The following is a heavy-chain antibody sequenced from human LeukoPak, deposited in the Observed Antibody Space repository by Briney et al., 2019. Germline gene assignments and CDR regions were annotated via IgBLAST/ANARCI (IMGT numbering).Heavy chain of an antibody. CDR2: ISSSSSYI. CDR3: ARYYYYDSSGYSGDAFDI. Sequence: GGSLRLSCAASGFTVSSNYMSWVRQAPGKGLEWVSSISSSSSYIYYADSVKGRFTISRDNAKNSLYLQMNSLRAEDTAVYYCARYYYYDSSGYSGDAFDIWGQGTMVTVSS. J-gene: IGHJ3*02. V-gene: IGHV3-21*01. D-gene: IGHD3-22*01. CDR1: GFTVSSNY.